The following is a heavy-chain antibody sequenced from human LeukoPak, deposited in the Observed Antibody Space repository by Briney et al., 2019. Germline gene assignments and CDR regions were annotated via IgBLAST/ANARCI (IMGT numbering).Heavy chain of an antibody. CDR1: GFTFDDYA. V-gene: IGHV3-9*01. Sequence: PGRSLRLSCAASGFTFDDYAMHWVRQAPGKGLEWVSGISWNSGSIGYADSVKGRFTSSRDNAKNSLYLQMNSLRAEDTALYYCAKSIEGSGSYYDSYFDYWGQGTLVTVSS. CDR2: ISWNSGSI. D-gene: IGHD3-10*01. J-gene: IGHJ4*02. CDR3: AKSIEGSGSYYDSYFDY.